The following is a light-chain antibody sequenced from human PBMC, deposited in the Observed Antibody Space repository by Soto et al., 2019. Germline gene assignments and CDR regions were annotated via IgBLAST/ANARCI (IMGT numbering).Light chain of an antibody. CDR3: LQDNNFPPT. CDR1: QGIGND. J-gene: IGKJ4*01. CDR2: AAS. V-gene: IGKV1-6*01. Sequence: AIHMTQSPSSLSASLGDRVNITCRASQGIGNDLGWYQQKPRKAPKVLIYAASSLQSGVPSRFSGSGSGTHFTLTISSLQPDDFATYYCLQDNNFPPTFGGGTKVEIK.